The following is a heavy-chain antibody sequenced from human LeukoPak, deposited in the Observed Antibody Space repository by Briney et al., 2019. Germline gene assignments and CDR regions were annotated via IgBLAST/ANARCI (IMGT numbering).Heavy chain of an antibody. Sequence: GGSLRLSCAASGLAFSRYAMCWVRQAPGKGLEWVSTISEGGESAYYADSVKGRFTMSRDNSKSTVYLQVSSLRAEDTAVYFCAKDSTRSYFFDHWGQGTLVIVSP. CDR3: AKDSTRSYFFDH. CDR2: ISEGGESA. CDR1: GLAFSRYA. J-gene: IGHJ4*02. V-gene: IGHV3-23*01.